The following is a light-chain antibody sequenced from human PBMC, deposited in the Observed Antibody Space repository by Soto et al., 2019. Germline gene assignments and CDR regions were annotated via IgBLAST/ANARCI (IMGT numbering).Light chain of an antibody. J-gene: IGKJ2*01. CDR2: GAS. V-gene: IGKV3-20*01. Sequence: ENVLTQSPGTMSLSPGEGATLSCRGSQIVRSNYLVWYQFKPGQAPRLLIYGASRRATGIPERYSGSGSGADCTLTISRLEPEDSAVYFCQQYGTSPYTFGQGTKLEIK. CDR1: QIVRSNY. CDR3: QQYGTSPYT.